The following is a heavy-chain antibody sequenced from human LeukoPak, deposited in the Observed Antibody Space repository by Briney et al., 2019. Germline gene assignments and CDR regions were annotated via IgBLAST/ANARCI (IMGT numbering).Heavy chain of an antibody. D-gene: IGHD4-17*01. V-gene: IGHV4-61*02. J-gene: IGHJ4*02. CDR3: ARQGGGTYGHLDY. Sequence: PSETLSLTCTVSGGSISSGSYYWSWIRQPAGKGLEWIGRIFTSGSTNYNPSLKSRVTISIDTSKNQFSLKLSSVTAADTAVYYCARQGGGTYGHLDYWGQGTLVTVSS. CDR1: GGSISSGSYY. CDR2: IFTSGST.